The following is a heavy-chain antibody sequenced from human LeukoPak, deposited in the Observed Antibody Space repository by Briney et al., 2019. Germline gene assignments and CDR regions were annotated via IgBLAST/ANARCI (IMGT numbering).Heavy chain of an antibody. CDR1: GYTFTKYV. CDR3: ARWDSGLDAFDI. CDR2: INAGNGNT. J-gene: IGHJ3*02. D-gene: IGHD1-26*01. V-gene: IGHV1-3*01. Sequence: GASVKVSCKSTGYTFTKYVIYWVRQAPGQRLEWMGWINAGNGNTKYSQKFQGRVTITRDTSAGTAYMELSSLRSEDTAVYYCARWDSGLDAFDIWGQGTMVTVSS.